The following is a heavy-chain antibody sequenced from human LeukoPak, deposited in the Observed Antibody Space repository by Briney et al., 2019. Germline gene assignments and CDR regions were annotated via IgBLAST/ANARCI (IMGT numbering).Heavy chain of an antibody. J-gene: IGHJ4*02. CDR2: INSDGSST. V-gene: IGHV3-74*01. CDR3: AKANWGTVDFDY. CDR1: GFTFSSYW. D-gene: IGHD7-27*01. Sequence: GGSLRLSCAASGFTFSSYWMHWVRQAPGKGLVWVSRINSDGSSTSYADSVKGRFTISRDNAKNTLYLQMNSLRAEDAAVYYCAKANWGTVDFDYWGQGTLVTVSS.